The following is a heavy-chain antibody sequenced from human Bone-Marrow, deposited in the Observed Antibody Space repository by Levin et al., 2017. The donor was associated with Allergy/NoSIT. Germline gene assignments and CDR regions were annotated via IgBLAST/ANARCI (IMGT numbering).Heavy chain of an antibody. J-gene: IGHJ4*02. V-gene: IGHV3-23*01. D-gene: IGHD3-9*01. CDR3: AKGPRYFDLGILPFDY. Sequence: GESLKISCATSGFTFSTYGVSWVRQARGKGLQWVSTISGTGAKTYYADSVKGRFTITRDNYQRTVVLQMESLRVEDTATYYCAKGPRYFDLGILPFDYWGQGTQVTVSS. CDR2: ISGTGAKT. CDR1: GFTFSTYG.